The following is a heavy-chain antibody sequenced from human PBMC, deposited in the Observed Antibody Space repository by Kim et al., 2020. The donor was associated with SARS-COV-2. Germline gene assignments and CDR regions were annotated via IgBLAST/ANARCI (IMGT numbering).Heavy chain of an antibody. D-gene: IGHD3-10*01. CDR3: ARGNYYESVSLSDYYNGMDV. J-gene: IGHJ6*02. V-gene: IGHV3-30-3*01. Sequence: GGSLRLSCAASGLSFDSSAMNWVRQAPGKGLEWVAVISYDGRNKEYADSVKGRFTISGDNSKSTLSLQMNSLRVEDTAVYYCARGNYYESVSLSDYYNGMDVWGQGTTVTVSS. CDR2: ISYDGRNK. CDR1: GLSFDSSA.